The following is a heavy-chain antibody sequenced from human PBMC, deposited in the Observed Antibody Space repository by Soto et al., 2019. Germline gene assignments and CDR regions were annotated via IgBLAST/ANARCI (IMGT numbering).Heavy chain of an antibody. V-gene: IGHV3-33*01. Sequence: QVQLVESGGGVVQPGRSLRLSCAASGFTFSSYGMHWVRQAPGKGLEWVAVIWYDGSNKYYADSVKGRFTISRDNSKKTLYLQMNSLRAEDTAVYYSAREASSSSPRGGFDPWGQGTLVTVSS. J-gene: IGHJ5*02. CDR3: AREASSSSPRGGFDP. CDR1: GFTFSSYG. D-gene: IGHD6-13*01. CDR2: IWYDGSNK.